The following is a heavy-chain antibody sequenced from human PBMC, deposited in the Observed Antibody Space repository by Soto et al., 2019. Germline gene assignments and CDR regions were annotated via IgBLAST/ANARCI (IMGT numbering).Heavy chain of an antibody. Sequence: GGSLRLSCAASGFTFSGSAMHWVRQASGKGLEWVGRIRSKANSYATAYAASVKGRFTISRDDSKNTAYLQMNSLKTEDTAVYYCTTYPLYYDILTGYSHLDYWGQGTLVTVSS. CDR3: TTYPLYYDILTGYSHLDY. V-gene: IGHV3-73*01. J-gene: IGHJ4*02. D-gene: IGHD3-9*01. CDR2: IRSKANSYAT. CDR1: GFTFSGSA.